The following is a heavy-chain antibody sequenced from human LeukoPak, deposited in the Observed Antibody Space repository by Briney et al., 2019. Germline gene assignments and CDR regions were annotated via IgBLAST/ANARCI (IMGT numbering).Heavy chain of an antibody. D-gene: IGHD4-23*01. Sequence: SETLSLTCAVYGGSFSGYYWSWIRQPPGKGLEWIGEINHSGSTNYNPSLKSRVTISVDTSKNQFSLKLSSVTAADTAVYYCASVAYGGNSAEHDYWGQGTLVTVSS. CDR2: INHSGST. CDR1: GGSFSGYY. J-gene: IGHJ4*02. V-gene: IGHV4-34*01. CDR3: ASVAYGGNSAEHDY.